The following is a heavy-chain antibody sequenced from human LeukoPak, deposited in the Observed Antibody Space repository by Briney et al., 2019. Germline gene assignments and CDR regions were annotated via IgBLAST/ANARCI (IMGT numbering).Heavy chain of an antibody. Sequence: SETLSLTCAVYGGSFSGYYWSWIRQPPGKGLEWIGEINHSGSTNYNPSLKSRVTISVDTSKNRFSLKLSSVTAADTAVYYCARGFSVTSYFDYWGQGTLVTVSS. V-gene: IGHV4-34*01. CDR2: INHSGST. CDR1: GGSFSGYY. CDR3: ARGFSVTSYFDY. D-gene: IGHD5-18*01. J-gene: IGHJ4*02.